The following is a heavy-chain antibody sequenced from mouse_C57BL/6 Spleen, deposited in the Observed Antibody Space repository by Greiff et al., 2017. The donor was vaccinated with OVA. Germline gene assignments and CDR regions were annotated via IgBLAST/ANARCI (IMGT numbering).Heavy chain of an antibody. CDR3: ARWGRDYDYYAMDY. V-gene: IGHV1-69*01. Sequence: QVQLQQPGAELVMPGASVKLSCKASGYTFTSYWMHWVKQRPGQGLEWIGEIDPSDSYTNYNQKFKGKSTLTVDNSSSTAYMQLSRLTSEDSAVYYCARWGRDYDYYAMDYWGQGTSVTVSS. CDR1: GYTFTSYW. D-gene: IGHD2-4*01. J-gene: IGHJ4*01. CDR2: IDPSDSYT.